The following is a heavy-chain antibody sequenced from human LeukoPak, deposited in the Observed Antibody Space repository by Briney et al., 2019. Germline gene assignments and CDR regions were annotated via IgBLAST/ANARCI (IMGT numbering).Heavy chain of an antibody. D-gene: IGHD2-15*01. CDR2: INHSGST. Sequence: PSETLSLTCAVSGGSFSGYYWSWIRQPPGKGLEWIGEINHSGSTNYNPSLKSRVTISVDTSKNQFSLKLSSVTAADTAVYYCARVGVVVAATWQAPHNWFDPWGQGTLVTVSS. J-gene: IGHJ5*02. V-gene: IGHV4-34*01. CDR1: GGSFSGYY. CDR3: ARVGVVVAATWQAPHNWFDP.